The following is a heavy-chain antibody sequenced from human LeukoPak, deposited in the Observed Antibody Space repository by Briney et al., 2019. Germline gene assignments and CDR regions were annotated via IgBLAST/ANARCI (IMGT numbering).Heavy chain of an antibody. D-gene: IGHD1-26*01. CDR3: AKDRAPGGSLAYYMDV. V-gene: IGHV3-23*01. Sequence: GGSLRLSCVGSGFTFRTYAMIWVRQAPGKGLQWVSAISGSGGSTYYADSVKGRFTISRDNSKNTLYLQMNSLRAEDTAVYYCAKDRAPGGSLAYYMDVWGKGTTVTVSS. CDR2: ISGSGGST. J-gene: IGHJ6*03. CDR1: GFTFRTYA.